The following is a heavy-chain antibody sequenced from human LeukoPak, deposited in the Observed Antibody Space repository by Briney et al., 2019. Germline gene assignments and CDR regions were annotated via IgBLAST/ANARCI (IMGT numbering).Heavy chain of an antibody. CDR2: IYPGDSDT. CDR3: ARHPIAAGGAYNWFDP. J-gene: IGHJ5*02. D-gene: IGHD6-13*01. Sequence: GESLKISCKGSGYNFANYWIAWVRQMPGKGLEWVGIIYPGDSDTRYSPSFQGQVTISVDTSINTAYLQWISLKASDTAMYYCARHPIAAGGAYNWFDPWGQGTLVTVSS. CDR1: GYNFANYW. V-gene: IGHV5-51*01.